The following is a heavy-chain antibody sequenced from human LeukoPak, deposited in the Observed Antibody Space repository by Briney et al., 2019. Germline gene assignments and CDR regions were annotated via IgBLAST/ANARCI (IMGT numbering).Heavy chain of an antibody. CDR1: GGSISSSSYY. Sequence: SETLSLTCTVSGGSISSSSYYWGWIRQPPGKGLEWIGSIYYSGSTYYNPSLKSRVTISVDTSKNQFSLKLSSVTAADTAVYYCARDRQPRIESGSFTPLDYWGQGTLVTIYS. V-gene: IGHV4-39*02. CDR3: ARDRQPRIESGSFTPLDY. J-gene: IGHJ4*02. D-gene: IGHD1-26*01. CDR2: IYYSGST.